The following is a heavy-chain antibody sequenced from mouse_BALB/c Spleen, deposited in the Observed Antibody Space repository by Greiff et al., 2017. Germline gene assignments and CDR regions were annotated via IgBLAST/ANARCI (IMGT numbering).Heavy chain of an antibody. J-gene: IGHJ1*01. CDR2: ISSGGST. CDR3: ARGEFITTVVARYFDA. V-gene: IGHV5-6-5*01. CDR1: GFTFSSYA. D-gene: IGHD1-1*01. Sequence: EVMLVESGGGLVKPGGSLKLSCAASGFTFSSYAMSWVRQTPEKRLEWVASISSGGSTYYPDSVKGRFTISRDNARNILYLQMSSLRSEDTAMYYCARGEFITTVVARYFDAWGAGTTVTVSS.